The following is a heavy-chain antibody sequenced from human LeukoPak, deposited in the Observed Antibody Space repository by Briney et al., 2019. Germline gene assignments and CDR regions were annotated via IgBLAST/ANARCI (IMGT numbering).Heavy chain of an antibody. CDR2: IYHSGST. Sequence: PSETLSLTCAVSGYSNSSGYYWGWIRQPPGKGLEWIGSIYHSGSTYYNPSLKSRVTISVDTSKNQFSLKLSSVTAADTAVYYCARRPLELYNWFDPWGQGTLVTVSS. D-gene: IGHD1-7*01. CDR1: GYSNSSGYY. J-gene: IGHJ5*02. V-gene: IGHV4-38-2*01. CDR3: ARRPLELYNWFDP.